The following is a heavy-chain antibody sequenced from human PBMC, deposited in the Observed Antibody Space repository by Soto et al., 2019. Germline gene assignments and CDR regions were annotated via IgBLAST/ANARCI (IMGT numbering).Heavy chain of an antibody. Sequence: ASVKVSCKASGYTFTGYYMHWVRQAPGQGLEWMGWINPNSGGTNYAQKFQGWVTMTRDTSISTAYMELSRLRSDDTAVYYCARGYDFWSGYHYGMDVWGQGTTVTVSS. J-gene: IGHJ6*02. D-gene: IGHD3-3*01. V-gene: IGHV1-2*04. CDR2: INPNSGGT. CDR1: GYTFTGYY. CDR3: ARGYDFWSGYHYGMDV.